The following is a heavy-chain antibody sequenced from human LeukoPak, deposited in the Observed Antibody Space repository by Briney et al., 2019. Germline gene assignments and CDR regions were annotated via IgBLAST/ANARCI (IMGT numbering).Heavy chain of an antibody. CDR3: GKDGYCSGWSFDY. V-gene: IGHV4-59*01. CDR1: VGSISSYY. D-gene: IGHD6-19*01. CDR2: IHYSRST. Sequence: SEALSVTSIVSVGSISSYYWSWMRQQPRKGRGWIGYIHYSRSTNYNPSLKSRVTISVDTSKKQFSLRLTSVTAADTAVYFCGKDGYCSGWSFDYWGEGSLVTVSS. J-gene: IGHJ4*02.